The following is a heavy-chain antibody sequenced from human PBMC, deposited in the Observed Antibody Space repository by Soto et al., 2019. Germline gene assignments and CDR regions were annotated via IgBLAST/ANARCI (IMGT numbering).Heavy chain of an antibody. CDR3: AREVGGGRQYYFDS. CDR1: GYTFTGYY. J-gene: IGHJ4*02. CDR2: TNPSNGGT. D-gene: IGHD3-16*01. V-gene: IGHV1-2*02. Sequence: ASVKVSCKASGYTFTGYYIHWVRQAPGQGLEWMGWTNPSNGGTNYAQKFQGRVTMTRDMSLSIGYMELTTLRSDDTAVFYCAREVGGGRQYYFDSWGLGTLVTVSS.